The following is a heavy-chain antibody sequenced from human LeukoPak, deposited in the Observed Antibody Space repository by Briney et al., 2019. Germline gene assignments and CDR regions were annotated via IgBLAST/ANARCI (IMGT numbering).Heavy chain of an antibody. D-gene: IGHD1-14*01. V-gene: IGHV1-8*02. Sequence: ASVKVSCKASGYTFTSYDINWVRQATGQGLEWMGWMNPNSGNTGYAQKFQGRVTMTSNTSISTAYMELSSLRSEDTAVYYCARGRNIYYYYYMDVWGKETTVTISS. CDR3: ARGRNIYYYYYMDV. CDR1: GYTFTSYD. J-gene: IGHJ6*03. CDR2: MNPNSGNT.